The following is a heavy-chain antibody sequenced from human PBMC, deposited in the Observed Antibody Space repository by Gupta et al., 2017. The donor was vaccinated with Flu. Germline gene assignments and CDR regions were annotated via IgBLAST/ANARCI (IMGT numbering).Heavy chain of an antibody. Sequence: GQGLEWMGGIIPVFGPTNYAQKFQGRVTITADESTSTAYMEISSLRSEDTAVYYCARKGGGHCSGGSCYSFDFWGQGTLVTVSS. V-gene: IGHV1-69*01. CDR2: IIPVFGPT. CDR3: ARKGGGHCSGGSCYSFDF. J-gene: IGHJ4*02. D-gene: IGHD2-15*01.